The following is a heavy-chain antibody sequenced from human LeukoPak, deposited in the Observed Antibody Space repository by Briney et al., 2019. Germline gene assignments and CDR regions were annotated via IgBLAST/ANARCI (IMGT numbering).Heavy chain of an antibody. CDR1: GFTLDDYA. CDR2: ISWNSGSI. V-gene: IGHV3-9*01. J-gene: IGHJ4*02. D-gene: IGHD6-13*01. Sequence: PGRSLRLSCAASGFTLDDYAMHWVRHAPGKGLEWVSGISWNSGSIGYADSVKGRFTITRDNAKNSLYLQMNSLRAEDTALYYCAKGGGSSWYLAVFDYWGQGTLVTVSS. CDR3: AKGGGSSWYLAVFDY.